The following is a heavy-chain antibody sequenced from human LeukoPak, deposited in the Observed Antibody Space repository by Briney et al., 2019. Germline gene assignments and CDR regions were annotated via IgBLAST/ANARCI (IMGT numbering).Heavy chain of an antibody. V-gene: IGHV4-39*01. CDR1: GGSISSSSYY. D-gene: IGHD3-10*01. CDR2: IYYSGST. CDR3: ARHGRNTLKVSPGIDY. Sequence: SETLSLTSTVSGGSISSSSYYWGWIRQPPGKGLEWIGSIYYSGSTYYNPSLKSRVTISVDTSQNQFSLKLSSVPAADTAVYYWARHGRNTLKVSPGIDYWGQGTLVTVSS. J-gene: IGHJ4*02.